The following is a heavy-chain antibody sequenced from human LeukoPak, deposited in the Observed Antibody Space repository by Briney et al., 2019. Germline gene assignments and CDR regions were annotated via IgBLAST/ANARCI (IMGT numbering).Heavy chain of an antibody. J-gene: IGHJ4*02. CDR2: IYHSGST. CDR1: GGSISSGGYY. D-gene: IGHD6-13*01. Sequence: SQTLSLTCTVSGGSISSGGYYWSWIRQPPGKGLEWIGYIYHSGSTYYNPSLKSRVTISVDRSKNQFSLKLSSVTAADTAVYYCARGLMQQLAVAHIDYWGQGTLVTVSS. V-gene: IGHV4-30-2*01. CDR3: ARGLMQQLAVAHIDY.